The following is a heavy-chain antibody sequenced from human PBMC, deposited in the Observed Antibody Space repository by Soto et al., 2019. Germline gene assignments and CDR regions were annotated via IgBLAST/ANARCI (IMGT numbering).Heavy chain of an antibody. V-gene: IGHV4-34*01. J-gene: IGHJ4*02. CDR1: GGSFSGYY. D-gene: IGHD2-8*02. CDR3: ARDKITGLFDY. CDR2: INHSGST. Sequence: PSETLSLICAVYGGSFSGYYWTWIRQPPGTGLEWIGEINHSGSTNYNPSLKSRVTISVDTSKNQFSLKLTSVTAADTAVYYCARDKITGLFDYWGQGNLVTVSS.